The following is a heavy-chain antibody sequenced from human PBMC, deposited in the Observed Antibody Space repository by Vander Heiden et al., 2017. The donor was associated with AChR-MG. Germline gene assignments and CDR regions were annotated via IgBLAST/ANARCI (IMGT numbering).Heavy chain of an antibody. CDR2: IWYDGSNK. Sequence: QVQLVESGGGVVQPGRSLRLSCAASGFTFSSYGMDWVRQAPGKGLEWVAVIWYDGSNKYYADSVKGRFTISRDNSKNTLYLQMNSLRAEDTAVYYCARENLELLDYWGQGTLVTVSS. CDR3: ARENLELLDY. CDR1: GFTFSSYG. J-gene: IGHJ4*02. V-gene: IGHV3-33*01. D-gene: IGHD1-7*01.